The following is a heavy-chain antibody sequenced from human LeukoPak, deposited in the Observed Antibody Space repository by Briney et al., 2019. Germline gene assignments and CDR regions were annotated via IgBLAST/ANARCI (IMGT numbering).Heavy chain of an antibody. J-gene: IGHJ3*02. Sequence: GGSLRLSCAASGFTFSSYTMSWVRQAPGKGLEWISSISSSSPIYYADSVKGRFTISRDNAENSLYLQMNSLRDGDTAVYYCAEVRSSAYDIWGQGTLVTISS. CDR2: ISSSSPI. CDR1: GFTFSSYT. V-gene: IGHV3-48*02. CDR3: AEVRSSAYDI. D-gene: IGHD3-10*01.